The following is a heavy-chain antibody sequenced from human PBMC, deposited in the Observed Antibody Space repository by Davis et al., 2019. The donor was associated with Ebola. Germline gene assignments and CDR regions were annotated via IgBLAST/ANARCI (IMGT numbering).Heavy chain of an antibody. V-gene: IGHV4-39*07. D-gene: IGHD2-15*01. J-gene: IGHJ2*01. CDR1: GGSVSSGSYY. CDR3: ARGFSGGVNRNWYFDL. CDR2: INHSGST. Sequence: MPSETLSLTCTVSGGSVSSGSYYWSWIRQPPGKGLEWIGEINHSGSTNYNPSLKSRVTISVDTSKNQFSLKLSSVTAADTAVYYCARGFSGGVNRNWYFDLWGRGTLVTVSS.